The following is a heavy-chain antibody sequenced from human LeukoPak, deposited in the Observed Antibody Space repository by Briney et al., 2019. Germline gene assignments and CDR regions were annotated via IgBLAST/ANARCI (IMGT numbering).Heavy chain of an antibody. D-gene: IGHD3-3*01. CDR2: ILHSGST. CDR1: GVSITRDTYC. V-gene: IGHV4-30-2*01. J-gene: IGHJ4*02. CDR3: ARTRDFWSGYFDY. Sequence: SETLSLTCAGSGVSITRDTYCWRWIRQPPGKGLVWNGYILHSGSTYYNPSLKSRVTISIDTSKSQFSLKLSSVTAADTAVYYCARTRDFWSGYFDYWGQGTLVTVSS.